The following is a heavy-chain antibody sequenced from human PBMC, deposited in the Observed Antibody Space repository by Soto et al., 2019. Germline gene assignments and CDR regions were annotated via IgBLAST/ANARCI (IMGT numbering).Heavy chain of an antibody. Sequence: QLQLQESGPGLVKPSETLSLTCTVSGVSISSSSDYWGWIRQPPGKGLEWIGSSYYSGSTYYNPSLKSRVTISVDTSKNQFSLKLSSVTAADTAVYYCARPRNYYYYDMDVWGKGTTVTVSS. CDR3: ARPRNYYYYDMDV. CDR1: GVSISSSSDY. V-gene: IGHV4-39*01. CDR2: SYYSGST. J-gene: IGHJ6*03.